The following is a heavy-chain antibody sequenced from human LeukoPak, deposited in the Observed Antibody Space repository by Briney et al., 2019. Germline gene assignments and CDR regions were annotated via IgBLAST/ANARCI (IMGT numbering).Heavy chain of an antibody. D-gene: IGHD3-16*02. CDR1: GGSISSSSYY. V-gene: IGHV4-39*07. Sequence: SETLSLTCTVPGGSISSSSYYWGWIRQPPGKGLEWIGEINHSGSTNYNPSLKSRVTISVDTSKNQFSLKLSSVTAADTAVYYCARVGNYYDYVWGSYRYSINWFDPWGQGTLVTVSS. CDR3: ARVGNYYDYVWGSYRYSINWFDP. CDR2: INHSGST. J-gene: IGHJ5*02.